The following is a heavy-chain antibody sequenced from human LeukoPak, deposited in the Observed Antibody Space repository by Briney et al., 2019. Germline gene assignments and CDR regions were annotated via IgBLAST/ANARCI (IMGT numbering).Heavy chain of an antibody. CDR2: ISGSGGST. V-gene: IGHV3-23*01. D-gene: IGHD5-12*01. CDR3: AKGLRRSSSAEY. J-gene: IGHJ4*02. CDR1: GFTLSSYA. Sequence: GGSLRLSCAASGFTLSSYAMSWVRLAPGKGLEWVSAISGSGGSTYYADSVKGRFTISRDNSKNTLYLQMNSLRAEDTAVYYCAKGLRRSSSAEYWGQGTLVTVSS.